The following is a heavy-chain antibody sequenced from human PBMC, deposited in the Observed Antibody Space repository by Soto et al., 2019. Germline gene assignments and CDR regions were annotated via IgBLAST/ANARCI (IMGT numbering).Heavy chain of an antibody. CDR3: ARQPGYYDILTGYSTYYFDY. CDR1: GGSISSYY. D-gene: IGHD3-9*01. V-gene: IGHV4-59*08. Sequence: QVQLQESGPGLVKPSETLSLTCTVSGGSISSYYWSWIRQPPGKGLEWIGFICYRGNTNYNPSLKSRGTISVDTSKNQFSLKLSSVTAADTAVYYCARQPGYYDILTGYSTYYFDYWGQGTLVTVSS. CDR2: ICYRGNT. J-gene: IGHJ4*02.